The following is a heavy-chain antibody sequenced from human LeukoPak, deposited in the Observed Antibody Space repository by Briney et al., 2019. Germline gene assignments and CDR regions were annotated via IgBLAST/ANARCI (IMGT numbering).Heavy chain of an antibody. CDR1: GYTFTSYG. J-gene: IGHJ4*02. V-gene: IGHV7-4-1*01. CDR2: IDTITGNP. CDR3: ARVPSIVGASDY. D-gene: IGHD1-26*01. Sequence: GASVKVSCKASGYTFTSYGINWVRQAPGQGLEWMGWIDTITGNPTYAQGFTGRLVFSVDTSVSTPYLQIGGLKAEDTAVYYCARVPSIVGASDYWGQGTLVTVSS.